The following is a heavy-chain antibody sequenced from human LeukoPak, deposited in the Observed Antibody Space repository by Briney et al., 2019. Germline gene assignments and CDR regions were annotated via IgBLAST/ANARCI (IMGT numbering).Heavy chain of an antibody. V-gene: IGHV3-9*01. D-gene: IGHD5-24*01. CDR2: ISWNSGSI. CDR1: GFTFEDYA. J-gene: IGHJ4*02. Sequence: GGSLRLSCAASGFTFEDYAMHWVRQAPGKGLEWVSGISWNSGSIGYADSVKGRFTISRDNAKNSLYLQMNSLRAEDTALYYCAKDPSGYNSPGGFDYWGQGTLVTVSS. CDR3: AKDPSGYNSPGGFDY.